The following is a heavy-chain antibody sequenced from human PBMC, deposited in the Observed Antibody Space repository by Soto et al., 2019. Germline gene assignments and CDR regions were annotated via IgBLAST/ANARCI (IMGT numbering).Heavy chain of an antibody. CDR1: GFTFSSYE. J-gene: IGHJ4*02. CDR3: AKVGYSSSWYVPSDY. Sequence: GGSLRLSCAASGFTFSSYEMNWVRQAPGKGLEWVSAISGSGGSTYYADSVKGRFTISRDNSKNTLYLQMNSLRAEDTAVYYCAKVGYSSSWYVPSDYWGQGTLVTVSS. D-gene: IGHD6-13*01. V-gene: IGHV3-23*01. CDR2: ISGSGGST.